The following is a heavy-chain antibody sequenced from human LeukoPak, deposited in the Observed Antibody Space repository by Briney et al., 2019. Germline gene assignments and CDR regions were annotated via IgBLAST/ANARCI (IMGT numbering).Heavy chain of an antibody. V-gene: IGHV4-34*01. D-gene: IGHD5-24*01. CDR2: INHSGST. CDR1: GGSFSGYY. CDR3: ASMMASR. Sequence: SETLSLTCAVYGGSFSGYYWSWIRQPPGKGLEWIGEINHSGSTNYNPSLKSRVTISVDTSKNQFSLKLSSVTAADTAVYYCASMMASRWGQGTLVTVSS. J-gene: IGHJ4*02.